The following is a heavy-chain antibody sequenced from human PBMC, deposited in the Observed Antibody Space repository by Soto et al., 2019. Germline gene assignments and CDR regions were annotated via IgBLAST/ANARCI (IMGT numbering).Heavy chain of an antibody. D-gene: IGHD5-12*01. Sequence: GGSLRLSCAASGFTFSNYWMTWVRQAPGKGLEWVANMKQDGSEKYYVDSVKGRFTISRDNAKNSLYLQMNSLRAEDTAVYYCARGGYYYGMDVWGQGTTVTVSS. V-gene: IGHV3-7*01. J-gene: IGHJ6*02. CDR2: MKQDGSEK. CDR3: ARGGYYYGMDV. CDR1: GFTFSNYW.